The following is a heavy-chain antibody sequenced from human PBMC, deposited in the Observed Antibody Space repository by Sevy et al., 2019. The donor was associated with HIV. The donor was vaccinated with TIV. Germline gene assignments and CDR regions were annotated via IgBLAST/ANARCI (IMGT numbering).Heavy chain of an antibody. J-gene: IGHJ3*01. Sequence: LGGSLRLSCVASGFTFSSFSMNWVRLTPGKGLEWVSSIRSTGFSTKYADSVKGRFTISRDNAKSSLFLQMNSLTFDDTGIYYCARDRGDIVVFDFWGQGTKVTVSS. CDR3: ARDRGDIVVFDF. CDR2: IRSTGFST. V-gene: IGHV3-21*01. CDR1: GFTFSSFS. D-gene: IGHD3-16*02.